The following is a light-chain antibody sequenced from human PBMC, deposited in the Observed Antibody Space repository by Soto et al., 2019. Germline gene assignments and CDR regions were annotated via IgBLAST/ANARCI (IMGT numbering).Light chain of an antibody. Sequence: QSVLPQPPSVSGAPGQRVTISCTGSSSNIGAGYDVHWYQQLPGTAPKLLIYGNSNRPSGVPDRFSGSKSGTSASLAITGLQAEDEADYYCQSYDSSLGGFYVFGTGTKVTVL. CDR2: GNS. V-gene: IGLV1-40*01. J-gene: IGLJ1*01. CDR3: QSYDSSLGGFYV. CDR1: SSNIGAGYD.